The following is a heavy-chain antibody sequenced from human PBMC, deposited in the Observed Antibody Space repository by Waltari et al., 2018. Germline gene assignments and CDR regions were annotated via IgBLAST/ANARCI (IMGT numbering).Heavy chain of an antibody. CDR2: ISSSSSYI. D-gene: IGHD4-17*01. J-gene: IGHJ4*02. CDR3: ARSGYGDYVADY. V-gene: IGHV3-21*01. CDR1: GFTFSSYS. Sequence: EVQLVESGGGLVKPGGSLRLSGAASGFTFSSYSMNWVRQAAGKGLEWVSSISSSSSYIYYADSVKGRFTISRDNAKNSLYLQMNSLSAEDTAVYYCARSGYGDYVADYWGQGTLVTVSS.